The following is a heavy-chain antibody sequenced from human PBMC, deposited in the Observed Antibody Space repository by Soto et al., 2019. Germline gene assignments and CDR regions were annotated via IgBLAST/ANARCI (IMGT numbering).Heavy chain of an antibody. CDR2: IHSSGTF. D-gene: IGHD5-12*01. CDR3: ARDNIVSKGYGMDV. Sequence: QVQLQESGPGLVKPSETLSLTCTVSGASISNAYWSWIRQAAGKRLEWIGRIHSSGTFNYNPSLKSRVSISRDTSKNQISLKLSSVTAADTAVYYRARDNIVSKGYGMDVWGQGTTVTVSS. CDR1: GASISNAY. V-gene: IGHV4-4*07. J-gene: IGHJ6*02.